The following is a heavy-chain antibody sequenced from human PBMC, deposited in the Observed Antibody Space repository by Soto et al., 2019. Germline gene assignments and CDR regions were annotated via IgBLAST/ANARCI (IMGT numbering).Heavy chain of an antibody. CDR1: GYTFTSCG. J-gene: IGHJ6*02. Sequence: SVKVSFKDSGYTFTSCGMHWVRQAPGQGLEWMGGIIPIFGTANYAQKFQGRVTITADESTSTAYMELSSLRSEDTAVYYCARGPLDTAMVNYGYYYGMDVWGQGTTVTVSS. V-gene: IGHV1-69*13. D-gene: IGHD5-18*01. CDR2: IIPIFGTA. CDR3: ARGPLDTAMVNYGYYYGMDV.